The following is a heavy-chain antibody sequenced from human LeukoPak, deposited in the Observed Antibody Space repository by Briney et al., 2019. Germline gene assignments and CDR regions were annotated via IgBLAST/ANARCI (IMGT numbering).Heavy chain of an antibody. CDR2: ISNSGST. J-gene: IGHJ4*02. CDR3: ARDVDCTNDGCPQSGLAY. D-gene: IGHD2-8*01. CDR1: GDSISDYY. V-gene: IGHV4-59*01. Sequence: SETLSLTCTVSGDSISDYYWSWIRQPPGKGLEWVGYISNSGSTNYNPSLKSRVTISVLTSKKQFSLKLSSVTAADTAVYYCARDVDCTNDGCPQSGLAYWGQGALVTVSS.